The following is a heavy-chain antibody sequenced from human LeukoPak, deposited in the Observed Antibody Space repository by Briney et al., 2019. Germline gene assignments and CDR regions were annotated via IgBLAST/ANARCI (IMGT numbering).Heavy chain of an antibody. D-gene: IGHD1-26*01. CDR1: GFTFSSYG. CDR3: AKDAAGALDY. CDR2: ISYDGSNK. J-gene: IGHJ4*02. V-gene: IGHV3-30*18. Sequence: GGSLRLSCAASGFTFSSYGMHWVRQAPGKGLEWVAVISYDGSNKYYADFVKGRFTISRDNSKNTLYLQMNSLRAEDTAVYYCAKDAAGALDYWGQGTLVTVSS.